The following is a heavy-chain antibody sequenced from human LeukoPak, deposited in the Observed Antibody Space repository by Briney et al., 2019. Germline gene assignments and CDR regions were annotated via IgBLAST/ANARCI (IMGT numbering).Heavy chain of an antibody. V-gene: IGHV1-18*01. CDR1: GYTFTSYG. J-gene: IGHJ4*02. Sequence: ASVKVSCKASGYTFTSYGISWVRQAPGQGLEWMGWISAYNGNTNYAQKLQGRVTMTTDTSTSTAYMELRSLRSDDTAVYYCAKVPPGGMTGPNERACWGQGTLVTVSS. CDR2: ISAYNGNT. CDR3: AKVPPGGMTGPNERAC. D-gene: IGHD3-9*01.